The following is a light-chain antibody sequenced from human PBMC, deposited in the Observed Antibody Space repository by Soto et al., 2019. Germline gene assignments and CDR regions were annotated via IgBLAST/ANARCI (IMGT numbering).Light chain of an antibody. CDR1: QSLLYGDGNTY. J-gene: IGKJ2*01. V-gene: IGKV2-30*01. CDR2: RVS. CDR3: MQGSLWPFT. Sequence: DVVMTQSPLSLPVTLGQSASISCRSSQSLLYGDGNTYLSWFHQRPGQSPRRLIYRVSDRDSAAPDRFSGSGSGTEFTLKISRLETEDVGIFYCMQGSLWPFTFGQGTKLESK.